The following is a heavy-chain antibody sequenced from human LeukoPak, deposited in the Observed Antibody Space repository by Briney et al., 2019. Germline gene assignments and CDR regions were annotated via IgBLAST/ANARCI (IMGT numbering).Heavy chain of an antibody. J-gene: IGHJ4*02. CDR1: GFTFTKYW. D-gene: IGHD6-13*01. Sequence: GGSPRLSCAASGFTFTKYWMTWVRQAPGKGLEWVANIKQDGSEKFYVDSVKGRFTISRDNAKNSLYLQMNSLRAEDTAVYYCARDLQSAAAILDYWGQGTLVTVSS. V-gene: IGHV3-7*01. CDR2: IKQDGSEK. CDR3: ARDLQSAAAILDY.